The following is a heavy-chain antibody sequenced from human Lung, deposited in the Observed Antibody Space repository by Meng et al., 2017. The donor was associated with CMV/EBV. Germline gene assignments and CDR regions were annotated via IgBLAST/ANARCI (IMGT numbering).Heavy chain of an antibody. CDR3: ARGKQDAWELLAY. Sequence: VQLQDPDPGLVKPSGTLSLTGGVSGVSISSNIRWTWVRQPPGKGLEWIGDIDDSGSTNYNPSLNSRISISLDKSKNHFSLKVNSVTAADTAVYYCARGKQDAWELLAYWGQGALVTVSS. D-gene: IGHD1-26*01. CDR2: IDDSGST. J-gene: IGHJ4*02. V-gene: IGHV4-4*02. CDR1: GVSISSNIR.